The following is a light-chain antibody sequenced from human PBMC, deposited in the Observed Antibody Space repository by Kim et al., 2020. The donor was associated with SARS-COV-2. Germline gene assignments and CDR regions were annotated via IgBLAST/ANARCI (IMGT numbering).Light chain of an antibody. CDR3: CSYAGSYTQV. Sequence: GQSVPISCTGTSSDVGGYNYVSWYQHHPGKAPKLMIYDVSKRPSGVPDRFSGSKSGNTASLTISGLQAEDEADYYCCSYAGSYTQVFGTGTKVTVL. CDR2: DVS. V-gene: IGLV2-11*01. J-gene: IGLJ1*01. CDR1: SSDVGGYNY.